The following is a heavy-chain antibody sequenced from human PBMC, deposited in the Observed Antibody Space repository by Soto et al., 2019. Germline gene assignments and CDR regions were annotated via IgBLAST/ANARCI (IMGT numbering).Heavy chain of an antibody. Sequence: QVQLVESGGGLVQPGRSLRLSCAASGFTFSSYGMQWVRQAPGKGLEWVAVVSSDGYTTYYGDSVKGRFTISRDNSKNTLYLQMNSLRTDDTAVYYCAKEPTIAAINFDYWGQGTLVTVSS. D-gene: IGHD6-6*01. CDR1: GFTFSSYG. CDR2: VSSDGYTT. CDR3: AKEPTIAAINFDY. V-gene: IGHV3-30*18. J-gene: IGHJ4*02.